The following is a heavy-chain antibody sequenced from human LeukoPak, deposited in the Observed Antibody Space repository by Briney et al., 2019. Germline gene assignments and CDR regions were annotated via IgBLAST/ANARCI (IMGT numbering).Heavy chain of an antibody. V-gene: IGHV3-21*01. CDR1: GFPFSSYW. J-gene: IGHJ1*01. D-gene: IGHD3-22*01. CDR2: ISSSSSYI. CDR3: ASSDSSGYPVQH. Sequence: GGSLRLSCVASGFPFSSYWMTWVRQAPGKGLEWVSSISSSSSYIYYADSVKGRFTISRDNAKNSLYLQMNSLRAEDTAVYYCASSDSSGYPVQHWGQGTLVTVSS.